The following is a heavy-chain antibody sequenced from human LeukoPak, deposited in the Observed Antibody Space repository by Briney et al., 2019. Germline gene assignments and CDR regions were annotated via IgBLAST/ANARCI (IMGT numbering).Heavy chain of an antibody. CDR2: IKEDGSKS. Sequence: GGSLRLSCVASGFTFSNYWMSWVRQAPGKGPEWVGNIKEDGSKSYYLDSVKGRFTISRDNAENTLYLEMNSLRAEDTAVYFCARGLWGIDYWGQGTLVTVSS. J-gene: IGHJ4*02. CDR3: ARGLWGIDY. V-gene: IGHV3-7*04. CDR1: GFTFSNYW. D-gene: IGHD7-27*01.